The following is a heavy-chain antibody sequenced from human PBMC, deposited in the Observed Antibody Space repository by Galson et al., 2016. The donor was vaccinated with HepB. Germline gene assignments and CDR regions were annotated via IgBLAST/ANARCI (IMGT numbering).Heavy chain of an antibody. CDR2: INPGDSDT. CDR3: ARRGSRGYNYALDY. CDR1: GYSFSTYW. D-gene: IGHD3-22*01. V-gene: IGHV5-51*01. Sequence: QSGAEVKKPGESLKITCKASGYSFSTYWIAWVRQMPGKGLEWMGIINPGDSDTRYSPSFQGQVTISADKSTSTAHLEWRSLKTSDTAIYYCARRGSRGYNYALDYWGQGALVTVSS. J-gene: IGHJ4*02.